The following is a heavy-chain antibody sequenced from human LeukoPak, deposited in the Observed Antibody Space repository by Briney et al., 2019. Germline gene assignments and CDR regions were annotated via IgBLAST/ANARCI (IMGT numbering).Heavy chain of an antibody. Sequence: PSETLSLTCTVSGGSLSSYYWSWIRQPPGKGLEWIGYIYYSGSTNYNPSLKSRVTISVDTSKNQFSLKLSSVTAADTAVYYCVRLGCSGGSCYDDYWGQGTLVTVSS. V-gene: IGHV4-59*08. CDR1: GGSLSSYY. J-gene: IGHJ4*02. CDR3: VRLGCSGGSCYDDY. D-gene: IGHD2-15*01. CDR2: IYYSGST.